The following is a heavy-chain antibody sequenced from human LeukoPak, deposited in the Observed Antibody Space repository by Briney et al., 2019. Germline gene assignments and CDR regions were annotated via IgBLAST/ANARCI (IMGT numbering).Heavy chain of an antibody. V-gene: IGHV3-23*01. J-gene: IGHJ6*01. CDR3: AKMFGYSNCAGYYYYYGMDV. Sequence: PGGSLRLSCAASRFPFSSYAMHWVRQAPGKGLEWVSAISGSGGSTYYADSVKGRFTISRDNSKNTLYLQMNSLRAEDTAVYYCAKMFGYSNCAGYYYYYGMDVWGQGTTVTVSS. CDR1: RFPFSSYA. D-gene: IGHD4-11*01. CDR2: ISGSGGST.